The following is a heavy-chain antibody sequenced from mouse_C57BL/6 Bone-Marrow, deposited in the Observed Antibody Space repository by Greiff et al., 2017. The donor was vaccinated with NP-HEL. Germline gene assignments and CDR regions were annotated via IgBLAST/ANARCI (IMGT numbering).Heavy chain of an antibody. CDR2: IHPNSGST. CDR3: ASPGVYYYGSSPFDY. CDR1: GYTFTSYW. J-gene: IGHJ2*01. D-gene: IGHD1-1*01. V-gene: IGHV1-64*01. Sequence: QVQLKQPGAELVKPGASVKLSCKASGYTFTSYWMHWVKQRPGQGLEWIGMIHPNSGSTNYNEKFKSKATLTVDKSSSTAYMQLSSLTSEDSAVYYCASPGVYYYGSSPFDYWGQGTTLTVSS.